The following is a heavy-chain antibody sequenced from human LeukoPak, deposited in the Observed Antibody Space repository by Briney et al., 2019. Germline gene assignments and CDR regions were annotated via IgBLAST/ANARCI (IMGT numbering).Heavy chain of an antibody. Sequence: GGSLRLSCAASGFTVSSNYISWVRQAPGKGLEWVSVIYSAGTTYYADSVKDGFTISRDNSKNTVYLQMNSLRAEDTAVYYCGASIVGAYYFDYWGQGTLVTVST. CDR3: GASIVGAYYFDY. V-gene: IGHV3-66*01. CDR2: IYSAGTT. CDR1: GFTVSSNY. D-gene: IGHD1-26*01. J-gene: IGHJ4*02.